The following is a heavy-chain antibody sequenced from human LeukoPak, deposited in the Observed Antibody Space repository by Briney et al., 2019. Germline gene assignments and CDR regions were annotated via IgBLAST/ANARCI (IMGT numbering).Heavy chain of an antibody. Sequence: PGGSLRLSCAASGFTFSSYTMNWVRQAPGKGLEWVSCISSSSSTIYYADSVKGRFTISRDNAKNSLYLQMNSLRAEDTAVYYCARGQAGATPYWGQGTQVTVSS. V-gene: IGHV3-48*04. CDR2: ISSSSSTI. CDR1: GFTFSSYT. D-gene: IGHD1-26*01. CDR3: ARGQAGATPY. J-gene: IGHJ4*02.